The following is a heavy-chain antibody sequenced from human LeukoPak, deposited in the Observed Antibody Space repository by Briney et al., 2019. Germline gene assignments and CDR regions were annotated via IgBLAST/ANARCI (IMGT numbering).Heavy chain of an antibody. D-gene: IGHD2-2*03. CDR2: IYYSGST. J-gene: IGHJ3*02. CDR1: GGSISSYY. CDR3: ARDGYCSSTSCPGNAFDI. Sequence: SETLSLTCTVSGGSISSYYWSWIRQPPGKGLEWIGYIYYSGSTNYNPSLKSRVTISVDTSKNQFSLKLSSVTAADTAVYYCARDGYCSSTSCPGNAFDIWGQGTMVTVSS. V-gene: IGHV4-59*01.